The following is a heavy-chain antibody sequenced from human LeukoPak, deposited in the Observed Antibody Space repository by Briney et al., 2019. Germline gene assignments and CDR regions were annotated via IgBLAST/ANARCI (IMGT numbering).Heavy chain of an antibody. D-gene: IGHD2-15*01. CDR1: GGTFSSYA. CDR3: ARNGLPYCSGGSCYLYYYGMDV. CDR2: IIPIFGTA. Sequence: SVKVSCKASGGTFSSYAISWVRQAPGQGLEWMGGIIPIFGTANYAQKFQGRVTITADESTSTAYMELSSLRSEDTAVYYCARNGLPYCSGGSCYLYYYGMDVWGQGTTVTVSS. V-gene: IGHV1-69*13. J-gene: IGHJ6*02.